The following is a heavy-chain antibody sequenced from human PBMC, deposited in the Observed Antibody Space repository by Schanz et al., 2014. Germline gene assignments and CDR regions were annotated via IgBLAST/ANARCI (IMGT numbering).Heavy chain of an antibody. V-gene: IGHV3-48*03. J-gene: IGHJ5*02. CDR1: GFSFGTYA. Sequence: EVHLLESGGGLVQPGGSLRLSCAASGFSFGTYAMSWIRQPPGRGLEWVSYIGNGGVTIYYADSVKGRFTISRDNSKNSLYLQMNSLRAEDTAVYYCARAGYDADNWFDPWGQGTLVTVSS. CDR2: IGNGGVTI. CDR3: ARAGYDADNWFDP. D-gene: IGHD2-2*01.